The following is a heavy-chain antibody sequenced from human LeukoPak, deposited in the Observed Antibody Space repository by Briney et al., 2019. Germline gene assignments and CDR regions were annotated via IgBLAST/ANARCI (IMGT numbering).Heavy chain of an antibody. J-gene: IGHJ3*02. CDR2: IYYSGST. D-gene: IGHD1-7*01. V-gene: IGHV4-31*03. Sequence: PSETLSLTCTVSGGSISRGGYYWSWIRQQPGKGLEWIGYIYYSGSTYYNPSLKSRVTISVDTSKNQFSLKLSSVTAADTAVYYCARATRFSNYAFDIWGQGTMVTVSS. CDR3: ARATRFSNYAFDI. CDR1: GGSISRGGYY.